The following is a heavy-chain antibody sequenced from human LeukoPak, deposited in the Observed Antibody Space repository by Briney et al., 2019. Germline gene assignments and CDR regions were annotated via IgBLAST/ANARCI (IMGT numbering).Heavy chain of an antibody. Sequence: PSETLSLTCTVSGGSLSSGSYYWSWLRQPPGRGLEWIGYIYYSGSTNYNPSLKSRVTISVHTSKNQFSLKLSSVTAADTAVYYCARDCSSTSCYTFGAFDIWGQGTMVTVSS. CDR3: ARDCSSTSCYTFGAFDI. J-gene: IGHJ3*02. D-gene: IGHD2-2*02. CDR2: IYYSGST. V-gene: IGHV4-61*01. CDR1: GGSLSSGSYY.